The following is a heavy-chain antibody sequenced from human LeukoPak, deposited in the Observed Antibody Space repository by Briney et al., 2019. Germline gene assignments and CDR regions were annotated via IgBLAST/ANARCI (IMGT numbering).Heavy chain of an antibody. V-gene: IGHV4-39*07. CDR1: GGSISSSSYY. J-gene: IGHJ4*02. CDR3: AREQIVVVIGSFDY. CDR2: IYYSGST. D-gene: IGHD3-22*01. Sequence: SETLSLTCTVSGGSISSSSYYWGWIRQAPGKGLEWIGSIYYSGSTYYNPSLKSRVTISVDTSKNQFSLKLSSVTAADTAVYYCAREQIVVVIGSFDYWGQGTLVTVSS.